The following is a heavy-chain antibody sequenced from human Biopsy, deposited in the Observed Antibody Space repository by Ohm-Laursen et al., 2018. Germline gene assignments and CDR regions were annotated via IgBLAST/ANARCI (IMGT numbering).Heavy chain of an antibody. CDR2: ITSRTSST. D-gene: IGHD3-10*01. J-gene: IGHJ6*02. CDR1: GSTFNVYS. Sequence: SLRLSCSASGSTFNVYSIVWVRQAPGKGLEWVSSITSRTSSTYYADSVKGRVTISRDNANNSVSLQMNNLRVDDTAVYYCARWYGDLFYYYNGMDVWGQGTTVTVSS. CDR3: ARWYGDLFYYYNGMDV. V-gene: IGHV3-21*01.